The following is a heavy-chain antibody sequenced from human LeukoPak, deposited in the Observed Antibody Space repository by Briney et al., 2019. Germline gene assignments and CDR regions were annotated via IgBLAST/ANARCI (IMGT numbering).Heavy chain of an antibody. Sequence: ASVKVSCKASGYTFTSYYMHWVRQAPGQGLEWMGIINPSGGRTSYAQKFQGRVTMTRDTSTSTVYMELSSLRSDDTAVYYCARVPGGALNWFDPWGQGTLVTVSS. CDR3: ARVPGGALNWFDP. CDR1: GYTFTSYY. CDR2: INPSGGRT. V-gene: IGHV1-46*01. D-gene: IGHD1-1*01. J-gene: IGHJ5*02.